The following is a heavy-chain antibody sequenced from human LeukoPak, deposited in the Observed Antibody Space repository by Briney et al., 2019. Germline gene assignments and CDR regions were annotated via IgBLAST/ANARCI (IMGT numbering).Heavy chain of an antibody. CDR1: GYTLTELS. J-gene: IGHJ4*02. CDR3: ARDLAPFYDFWSGPYDY. CDR2: FDPEDGET. V-gene: IGHV1-24*01. Sequence: ASVKVSCKVSGYTLTELSMHWVRQAPGKGLEWMGGFDPEDGETIYAQKFQGRVTMTTDTSTSTAYMELRSLRSDDTAVYYCARDLAPFYDFWSGPYDYWGQGTLVTVSS. D-gene: IGHD3-3*01.